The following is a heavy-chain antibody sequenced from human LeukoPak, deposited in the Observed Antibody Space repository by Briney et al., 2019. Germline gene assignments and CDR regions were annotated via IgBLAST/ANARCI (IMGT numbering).Heavy chain of an antibody. Sequence: PSETLSLTCAVYGRCFSGYYWSWIRQPPGKGLEWIGEINHSGSTNYNPSLKSRVTISVDTSKNQFSLKLSSVTAADTAVYYCARGGVRIRSWGQGTLVTVSS. J-gene: IGHJ5*02. CDR3: ARGGVRIRS. V-gene: IGHV4-34*01. CDR1: GRCFSGYY. CDR2: INHSGST. D-gene: IGHD2-8*01.